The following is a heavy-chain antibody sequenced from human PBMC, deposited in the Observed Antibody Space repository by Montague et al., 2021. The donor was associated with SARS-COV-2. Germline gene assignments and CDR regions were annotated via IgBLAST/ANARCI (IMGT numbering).Heavy chain of an antibody. CDR1: GFTVSRNY. J-gene: IGHJ6*02. Sequence: SLRLSCAASGFTVSRNYMGWVRQAPGKGLEWVSVIFDGGSTNYADSVRGRFTISSDITQNTMYLQMNSMIAEDMAVFYCAKGGTPDFYGMDVWGQGTTVAVSS. CDR2: IFDGGST. V-gene: IGHV3-66*01. D-gene: IGHD1-26*01. CDR3: AKGGTPDFYGMDV.